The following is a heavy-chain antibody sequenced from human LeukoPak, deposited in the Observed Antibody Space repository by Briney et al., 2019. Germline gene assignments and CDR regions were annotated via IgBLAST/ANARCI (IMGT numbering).Heavy chain of an antibody. V-gene: IGHV4-31*03. D-gene: IGHD3-10*01. CDR2: IYYSGST. Sequence: PSGTLSLTCTVSGDSINSLDLWSWVRQHPGKGLEWIGYIYYSGSTYYNPSLKSRVTISVDTSKNQFSLKLNSVTAADTAVYYCARARTYGSGDYWGQGTLVTVSS. J-gene: IGHJ4*02. CDR3: ARARTYGSGDY. CDR1: GDSINSLDL.